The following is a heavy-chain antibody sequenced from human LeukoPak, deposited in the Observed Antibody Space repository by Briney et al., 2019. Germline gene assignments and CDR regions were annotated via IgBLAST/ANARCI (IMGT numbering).Heavy chain of an antibody. CDR2: IYSSGST. CDR1: GGSISSGSYY. Sequence: PSETLSLTCTVSGGSISSGSYYWSWIRQPAGKGLEWIGRIYSSGSTNYNPSLKSRVTISVDTSKNQFSLRLRSVTAADTAVYYCARDLPTLIPGFDPWGQGTLVTVSS. J-gene: IGHJ5*02. V-gene: IGHV4-61*02. D-gene: IGHD2/OR15-2a*01. CDR3: ARDLPTLIPGFDP.